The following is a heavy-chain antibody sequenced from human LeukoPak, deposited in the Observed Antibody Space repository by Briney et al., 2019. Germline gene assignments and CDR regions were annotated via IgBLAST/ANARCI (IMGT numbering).Heavy chain of an antibody. CDR2: ISGSGERT. D-gene: IGHD2-2*01. V-gene: IGHV3-23*01. CDR3: VKDRTIVVVPTSIDSFDT. J-gene: IGHJ3*02. CDR1: GFMFSSYA. Sequence: GGSLRLSCAASGFMFSSYAMNWVRQAPGKGLEWASRISGSGERTDYGDSVKGRFTISRDKSKNTLYLQMDSLRGEDTARYYCVKDRTIVVVPTSIDSFDTWGQGAMVIVSS.